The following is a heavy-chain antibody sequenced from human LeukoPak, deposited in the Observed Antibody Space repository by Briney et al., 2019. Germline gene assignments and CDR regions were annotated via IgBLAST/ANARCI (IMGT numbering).Heavy chain of an antibody. D-gene: IGHD1-14*01. V-gene: IGHV1-46*01. CDR2: FNPAGGRT. CDR3: ARDQAAITTPLAWSFAL. J-gene: IGHJ2*01. Sequence: ASVKVSCKASANTFTDFYMHWVRQAPGQGLEWMGIFNPAGGRTSFAQKFQGRDTITRDTSTNTLYMELSSLRSEDTAVYYCARDQAAITTPLAWSFALWGRGTLVTVSS. CDR1: ANTFTDFY.